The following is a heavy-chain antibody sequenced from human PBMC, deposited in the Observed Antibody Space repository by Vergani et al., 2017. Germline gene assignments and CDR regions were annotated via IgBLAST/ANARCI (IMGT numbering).Heavy chain of an antibody. CDR1: GYSISSSNW. J-gene: IGHJ4*02. Sequence: QVQLQESGPGLVKPSDTLSLTCAVSGYSISSSNWWGWIRQHPGKGLEWIGYIYYSGSTNYNPSLKSRVTISVDTSKNQFSLKLSSVTAADTAVYYCASARKNTAALFDYWGQGTLVTVSS. D-gene: IGHD5-18*01. CDR2: IYYSGST. V-gene: IGHV4-28*01. CDR3: ASARKNTAALFDY.